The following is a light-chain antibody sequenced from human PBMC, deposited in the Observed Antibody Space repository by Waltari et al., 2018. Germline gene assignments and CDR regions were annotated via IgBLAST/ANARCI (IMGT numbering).Light chain of an antibody. CDR3: QQYGSSPFT. CDR2: AAS. V-gene: IGKV3D-20*01. CDR1: QSVSSSY. J-gene: IGKJ3*01. Sequence: EIVLTQSPATLSLSPGKRATLSCRASQSVSSSYLAWYQQKPGLAPRLLIYAASSSATGIPDRFSGSGSGTDFTLTISRLEPEDFAVYYCQQYGSSPFTFGPGTKVDIK.